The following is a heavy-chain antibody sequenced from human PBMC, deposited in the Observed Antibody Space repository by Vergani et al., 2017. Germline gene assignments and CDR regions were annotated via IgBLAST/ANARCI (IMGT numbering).Heavy chain of an antibody. J-gene: IGHJ3*01. D-gene: IGHD2/OR15-2a*01. V-gene: IGHV4-61*02. CDR1: GASINNDFYY. CDR3: ARDNKHLRQRAFDL. Sequence: QVQLQESGPGLVKPSQTLSLTCTVSGASINNDFYYWHWIRQPAGKGLEWIGRIYVSGITDYNSSLQSRVSMSVDTSKNQFSLPLTSVSAADTAVYYCARDNKHLRQRAFDLLGQGTMVTVS. CDR2: IYVSGIT.